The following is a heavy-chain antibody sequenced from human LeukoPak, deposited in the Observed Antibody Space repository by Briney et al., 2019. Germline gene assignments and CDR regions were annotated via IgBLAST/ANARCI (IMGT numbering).Heavy chain of an antibody. Sequence: GGCLRLSREASGVIFDDVGMHWVWEGPGEGLGWVLGINWNSDVLASADSVKGRFTTSREKAKNSHYLQRNGRRTDDTAFYFCTKGRSEEMSTMSGSFASWGLGTLVTVST. V-gene: IGHV3-9*01. CDR2: INWNSDVL. CDR3: TKGRSEEMSTMSGSFAS. CDR1: GVIFDDVG. D-gene: IGHD5-24*01. J-gene: IGHJ5*01.